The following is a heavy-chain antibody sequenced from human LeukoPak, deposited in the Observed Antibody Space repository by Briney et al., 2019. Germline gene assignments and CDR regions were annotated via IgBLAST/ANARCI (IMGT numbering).Heavy chain of an antibody. D-gene: IGHD6-13*01. CDR3: ARVQGRNSGSWYFPLSFSYYYYMDV. CDR1: GYTFTSYD. J-gene: IGHJ6*03. CDR2: MNPNSGNT. Sequence: ASVKVSCKASGYTFTSYDINWVRQATGQGLEWMGWMNPNSGNTGYAQKFQGRVTITRNTSISTAYMELSSLRSEDTAVYYCARVQGRNSGSWYFPLSFSYYYYMDVWGKGTTVTVSS. V-gene: IGHV1-8*03.